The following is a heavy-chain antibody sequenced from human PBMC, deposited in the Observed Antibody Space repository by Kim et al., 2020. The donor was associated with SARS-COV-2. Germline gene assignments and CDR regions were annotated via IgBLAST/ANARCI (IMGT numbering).Heavy chain of an antibody. CDR2: ISYDGSNK. CDR1: GFTFSSYA. Sequence: GGSLRLSCAASGFTFSSYAMHWVRQAPGKGLEWVAVISYDGSNKYYVDSVKGRFTISRDNSKNTLYLQMNSLRAEDTAVYYCARAFYPYSSSSALDYWGQGTLVTVSS. CDR3: ARAFYPYSSSSALDY. D-gene: IGHD6-6*01. V-gene: IGHV3-30*04. J-gene: IGHJ4*02.